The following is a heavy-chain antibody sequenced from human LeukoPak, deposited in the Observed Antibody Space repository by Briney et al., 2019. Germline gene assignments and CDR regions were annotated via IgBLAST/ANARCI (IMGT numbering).Heavy chain of an antibody. J-gene: IGHJ4*02. CDR2: IWYDGSNK. CDR1: GFTFSSYG. CDR3: AKDPYSSSSNHFDY. Sequence: GGSLRLSCAASGFTFSSYGMHLVRQAPGKGLEWVAVIWYDGSNKYYADSVKGRFTISRDNSKNTLYLQMNSLRAEDTAVYYCAKDPYSSSSNHFDYWGQGTLVTVSS. D-gene: IGHD6-6*01. V-gene: IGHV3-33*06.